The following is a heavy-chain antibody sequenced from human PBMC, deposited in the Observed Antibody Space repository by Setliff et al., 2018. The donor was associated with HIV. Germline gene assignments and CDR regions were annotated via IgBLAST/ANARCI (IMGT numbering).Heavy chain of an antibody. CDR1: GGSISSGGYY. Sequence: SETLSLTCTVSGGSISSGGYYWSWIRQHPGRGLEWIGYIYYSGNTYYNPSLKSRLTISVDTSKNHFSLKLSPVTAADTAVYYCARAFCSSASCYGGGDAFDIWGQGTMVTVSS. D-gene: IGHD2-2*01. V-gene: IGHV4-31*03. J-gene: IGHJ3*02. CDR2: IYYSGNT. CDR3: ARAFCSSASCYGGGDAFDI.